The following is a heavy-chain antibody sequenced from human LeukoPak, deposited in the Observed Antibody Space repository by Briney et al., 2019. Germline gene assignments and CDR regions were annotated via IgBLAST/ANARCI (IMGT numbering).Heavy chain of an antibody. V-gene: IGHV3-15*01. D-gene: IGHD6-19*01. CDR3: TRRSGIAVAGTFDY. Sequence: GGSLRLSCADSGFTFSNAWMSWVRQAPGKGLEWVGRIKSKTDGGTTDYAAPVKGRFTISRDDSKNTLYLQMNSLKTEDTAVYYCTRRSGIAVAGTFDYWGQGTLVTVSS. J-gene: IGHJ4*02. CDR1: GFTFSNAW. CDR2: IKSKTDGGTT.